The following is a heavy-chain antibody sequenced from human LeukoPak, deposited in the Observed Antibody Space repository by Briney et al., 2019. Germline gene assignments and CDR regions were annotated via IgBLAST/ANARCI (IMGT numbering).Heavy chain of an antibody. CDR2: IFSSGST. J-gene: IGHJ5*02. D-gene: IGHD4-17*01. Sequence: SETLSLTCTVSGGSISTSGYYWGWIRQPPGKGLESIGSIFSSGSTLYYPSLKSRVTKSVDTSNNEFSLKLSYVTAADTAVYDCAGRRYGNQFDPWGQGTLVTVSS. CDR1: GGSISTSGYY. CDR3: AGRRYGNQFDP. V-gene: IGHV4-39*01.